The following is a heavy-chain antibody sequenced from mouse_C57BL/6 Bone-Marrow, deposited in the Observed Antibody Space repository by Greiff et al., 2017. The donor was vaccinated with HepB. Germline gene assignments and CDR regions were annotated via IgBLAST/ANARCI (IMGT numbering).Heavy chain of an antibody. CDR1: GFTFSDYY. Sequence: EVKLMESEGGLVQPGSSMKLSCTASGFTFSDYYMAWVRQVPEKGLEWVANINYDGSSTYYLDSLKSRFIISRDNAKNILYLQMSSLKSEDTATYYCARDERIYDGYYGAMDYWGQGTSVTVSS. CDR2: INYDGSST. J-gene: IGHJ4*01. V-gene: IGHV5-16*01. D-gene: IGHD2-3*01. CDR3: ARDERIYDGYYGAMDY.